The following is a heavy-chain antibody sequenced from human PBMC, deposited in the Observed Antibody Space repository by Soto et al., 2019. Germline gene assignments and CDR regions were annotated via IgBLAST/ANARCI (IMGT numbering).Heavy chain of an antibody. Sequence: PSETLSLTCTVSGGSISSGGYYWSWIRQHPGKGLEWIGYIYYSGSTYYNPSLKSRVTISVDTSKNQFSLKLSSVTAADTAVYYCARESAISAYYIDYWGQGTLVTVSS. D-gene: IGHD3-9*01. J-gene: IGHJ4*02. V-gene: IGHV4-31*03. CDR1: GGSISSGGYY. CDR2: IYYSGST. CDR3: ARESAISAYYIDY.